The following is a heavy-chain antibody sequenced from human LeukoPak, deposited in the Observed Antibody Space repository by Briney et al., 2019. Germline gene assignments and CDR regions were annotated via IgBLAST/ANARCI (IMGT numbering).Heavy chain of an antibody. V-gene: IGHV4-59*01. D-gene: IGHD1-26*01. Sequence: SETLSLTCSVSDGSINSYYWNWIRRPPGKGLEWIGYIYYNGNTNYSPSLKSRVTMSVDTSKNLSSLKVSSVTAADTAVYYCARGRSNYYGMDVWGQGTTVTVSS. CDR3: ARGRSNYYGMDV. CDR1: DGSINSYY. CDR2: IYYNGNT. J-gene: IGHJ6*02.